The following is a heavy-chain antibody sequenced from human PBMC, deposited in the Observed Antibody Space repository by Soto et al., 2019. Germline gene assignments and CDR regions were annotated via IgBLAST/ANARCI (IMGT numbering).Heavy chain of an antibody. CDR1: GFTFSSYA. D-gene: IGHD2-8*01. J-gene: IGHJ4*02. CDR2: ISYDGSNN. CDR3: ARGHNAGYLDY. Sequence: GGSLRLSCAASGFTFSSYAMHLVRQAPGKGLEWVAGISYDGSNNYYADSVKGRFTIARDNSKNTLYLQINSLRAEEPAVYCYARGHNAGYLDYSRQGTLVTVSS. V-gene: IGHV3-30-3*01.